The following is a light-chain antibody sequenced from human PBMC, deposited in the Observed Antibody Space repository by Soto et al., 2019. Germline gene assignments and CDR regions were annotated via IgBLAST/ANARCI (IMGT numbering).Light chain of an antibody. J-gene: IGKJ4*01. V-gene: IGKV3-20*01. CDR1: QSVSSSY. CDR3: QQYGSSLT. Sequence: EIVLTQSPGPLSLSPGEGATLSCRASQSVSSSYLAWYQQKPGQAPRLLIYGASSRATGIPDRFSGSGSGTYFTLTISRLEPEDFAVYYCQQYGSSLTCGGGTKVEIK. CDR2: GAS.